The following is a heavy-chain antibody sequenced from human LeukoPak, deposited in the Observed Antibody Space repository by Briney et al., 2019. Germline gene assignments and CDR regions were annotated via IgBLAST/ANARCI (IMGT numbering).Heavy chain of an antibody. CDR3: AKDKRYSSSWVDY. Sequence: GGSLRLSCSASGFTFNRFYLHWVRQAPGKGLEFVSHISSNGATTYYADSVKGRFTISRDNSKNTLYLQMSSLRADDTAVYYCAKDKRYSSSWVDYWGQGTLVTVSS. D-gene: IGHD6-13*01. V-gene: IGHV3-64D*06. CDR2: ISSNGATT. J-gene: IGHJ4*02. CDR1: GFTFNRFY.